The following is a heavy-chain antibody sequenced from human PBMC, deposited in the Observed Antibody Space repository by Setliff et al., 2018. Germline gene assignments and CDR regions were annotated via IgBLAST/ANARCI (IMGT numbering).Heavy chain of an antibody. CDR1: GGSFSGYQ. Sequence: SETLSLTCVVYGGSFSGYQWSWIRQPPGKGLEWIGEINHSGSTNYNPSLKSRVSISVEKSKNQFSLKLTSVTAADTAVYYCARAQVVFAISAPVWYFELWGRGTQV. CDR2: INHSGST. V-gene: IGHV4-34*01. CDR3: ARAQVVFAISAPVWYFEL. J-gene: IGHJ2*01. D-gene: IGHD2-21*01.